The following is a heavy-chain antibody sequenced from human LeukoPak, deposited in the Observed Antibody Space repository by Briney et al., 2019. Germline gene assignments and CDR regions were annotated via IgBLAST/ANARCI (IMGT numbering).Heavy chain of an antibody. V-gene: IGHV4-4*07. CDR1: RGSISSYY. D-gene: IGHD2-2*01. Sequence: SQTLSLTCTVSRGSISSYYWSWIRQPAGKGLEWIGRIYTSGSTNYNPSLKSRVTISVDTSKNQFSLKLSSVTDADTAVYYCARARSTSWFDPWGQGTLVTVSS. CDR3: ARARSTSWFDP. CDR2: IYTSGST. J-gene: IGHJ5*02.